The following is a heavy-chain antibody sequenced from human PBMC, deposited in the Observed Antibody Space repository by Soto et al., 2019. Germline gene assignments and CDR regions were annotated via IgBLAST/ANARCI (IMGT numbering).Heavy chain of an antibody. CDR3: ARVPQNILVVPPARPPFWFDS. CDR2: LTTSNAQT. V-gene: IGHV1-18*01. CDR1: CYTFTSYG. J-gene: IGHJ5*01. D-gene: IGHD2-2*01. Sequence: ASVKVSCKASCYTFTSYGISWVRQAPVQGLEWIDWLTTSNAQTTHDQQLQGRRTMPTDTSTSIAYMELRSLSSDDTAVYYCARVPQNILVVPPARPPFWFDSWGQGTLVTASS.